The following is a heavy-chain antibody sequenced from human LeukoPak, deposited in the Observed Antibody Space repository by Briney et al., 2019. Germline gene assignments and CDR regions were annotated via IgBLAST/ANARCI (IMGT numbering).Heavy chain of an antibody. CDR1: GFTFSSCA. CDR2: ISSSSSYI. J-gene: IGHJ5*02. CDR3: ARAFMGGSGWTGWFDP. Sequence: PGGSLRLSCAASGFTFSSCAMNWVRQAPGKGLEWVSSISSSSSYIYYADSVKGRFTISRDNAKNSLYLQMNSLRAEDTAVYYCARAFMGGSGWTGWFDPWGQGTLVTVSS. V-gene: IGHV3-21*04. D-gene: IGHD6-19*01.